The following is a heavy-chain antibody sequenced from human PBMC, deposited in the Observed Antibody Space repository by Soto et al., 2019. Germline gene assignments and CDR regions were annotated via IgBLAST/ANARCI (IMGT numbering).Heavy chain of an antibody. V-gene: IGHV3-33*01. CDR1: GFTFSSYG. Sequence: QVQLVESGGGVVQPGRSLRLSCAASGFTFSSYGMHWVRQAPGKGLEWVAVIWYDGSNKYYADSVKGRFTISRDNSKNTLYLQMNSLRAEDTAVYYCARDGPGIFFAGWFDPWGQGTLVTVSS. CDR2: IWYDGSNK. J-gene: IGHJ5*02. CDR3: ARDGPGIFFAGWFDP. D-gene: IGHD3-10*01.